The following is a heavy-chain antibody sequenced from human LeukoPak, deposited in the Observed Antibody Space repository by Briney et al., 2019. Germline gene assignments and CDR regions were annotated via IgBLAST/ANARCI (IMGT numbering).Heavy chain of an antibody. D-gene: IGHD6-13*01. CDR1: GYTFTSYA. CDR3: ARVDSSSWGRQPDDAFDI. V-gene: IGHV1-2*02. CDR2: INPNSGGT. Sequence: WASVTVSCKASGYTFTSYAMNWVRQAPGQGLEWMGWINPNSGGTNYAQKFQGRVTMTRDTSISTAYMELSRLRSDDTAVYYCARVDSSSWGRQPDDAFDIWGQGTMVTVSS. J-gene: IGHJ3*02.